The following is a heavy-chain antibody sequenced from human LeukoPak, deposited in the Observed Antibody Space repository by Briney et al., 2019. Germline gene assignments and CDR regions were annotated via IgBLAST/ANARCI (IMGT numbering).Heavy chain of an antibody. Sequence: PGGSLRLSCAASGFTFNNAWMSWVRQAPGKGLEWVSYISSSGTTISYAQSVKGRFTITRDNAQNSLTLHMNTLRADDTAVYYCAKDGGTHFDHWGQGTLVTVSS. CDR3: AKDGGTHFDH. CDR1: GFTFNNAW. D-gene: IGHD1-26*01. CDR2: ISSSGTTI. J-gene: IGHJ4*02. V-gene: IGHV3-48*01.